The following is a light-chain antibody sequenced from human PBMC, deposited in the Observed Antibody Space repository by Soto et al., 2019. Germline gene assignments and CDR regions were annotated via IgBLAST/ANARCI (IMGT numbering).Light chain of an antibody. V-gene: IGKV1-39*01. CDR3: QQSYSTRIT. Sequence: DIQMTQSPSSLSASVGDRVTITCRASQSISSYLNWYQQKPGKAPKLLIYAASRLQSGVPSRFRGTGSGTDFTLTISSLQPEDFATYYCQQSYSTRITFGQGTRLEIK. J-gene: IGKJ5*01. CDR1: QSISSY. CDR2: AAS.